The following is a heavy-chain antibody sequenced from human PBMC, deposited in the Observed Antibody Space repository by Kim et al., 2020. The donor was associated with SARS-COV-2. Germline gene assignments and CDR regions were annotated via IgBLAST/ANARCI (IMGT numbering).Heavy chain of an antibody. D-gene: IGHD5-12*01. CDR3: ARDRYGGYVPHFDY. V-gene: IGHV3-21*01. J-gene: IGHJ4*02. Sequence: ADSVKGRFTISRDNAKNSLYLQMNSLRAEDTAVYYCARDRYGGYVPHFDYWGQGTLVTVSS.